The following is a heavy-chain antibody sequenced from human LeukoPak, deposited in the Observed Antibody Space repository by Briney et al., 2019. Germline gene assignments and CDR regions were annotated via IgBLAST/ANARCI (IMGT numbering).Heavy chain of an antibody. CDR2: INTNTGNP. V-gene: IGHV7-4-1*02. CDR3: ARKPTGGVDY. CDR1: GYTFTNFA. D-gene: IGHD1-26*01. J-gene: IGHJ4*02. Sequence: ASVTVSCKASGYTFTNFAMNWVRQAPGQGLEWMGWINTNTGNPTYAQGFTGRFVFSLDTSVTTAYLQISSLKAEDTAVYYCARKPTGGVDYRGQGTLVTVSS.